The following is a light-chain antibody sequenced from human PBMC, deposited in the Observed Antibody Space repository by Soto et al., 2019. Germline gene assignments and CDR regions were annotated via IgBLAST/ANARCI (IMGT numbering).Light chain of an antibody. J-gene: IGKJ2*01. CDR3: HHSYGSLTYT. V-gene: IGKV1-39*01. Sequence: DIQMTQSPSSLSASVGDRVTITCRASKSISTYLNWYQQKPGKAPKLLIYAASSLQSGVPSRFSGSGSGTDFTLTISSLQPEDFATDYCHHSYGSLTYTFGQGTNLEIK. CDR2: AAS. CDR1: KSISTY.